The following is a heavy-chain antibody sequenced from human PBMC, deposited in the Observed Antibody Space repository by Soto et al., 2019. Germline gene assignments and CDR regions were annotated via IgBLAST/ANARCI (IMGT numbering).Heavy chain of an antibody. J-gene: IGHJ4*02. V-gene: IGHV1-18*01. Sequence: QVQLVQSGGEVKKPGASVTVSCKASGYTFITYHITWVRQAPGQGLEWMAWINAYNGMTDYAQKFQGRVTMTRDTSTITTYRALRNLVSDYTAVYVAADSPRGEMATDWGQGTLVTVSP. CDR1: GYTFITYH. D-gene: IGHD5-12*01. CDR3: ADSPRGEMATD. CDR2: INAYNGMT.